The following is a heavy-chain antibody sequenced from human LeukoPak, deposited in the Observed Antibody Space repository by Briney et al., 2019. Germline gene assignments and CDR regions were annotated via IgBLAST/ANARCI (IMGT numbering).Heavy chain of an antibody. CDR1: GFTFSSYA. V-gene: IGHV3-23*01. CDR2: ISGSGGST. CDR3: AKDGLEGPYYYDSGHDY. D-gene: IGHD3-22*01. J-gene: IGHJ4*02. Sequence: PGGSLRLSCAASGFTFSSYAMSWVRQAPGKGLEWVSAISGSGGSTYYADSVKGRFTISRDNSKNTLYLQMNSLRAEDTAVYYCAKDGLEGPYYYDSGHDYWGQGTLVTVSS.